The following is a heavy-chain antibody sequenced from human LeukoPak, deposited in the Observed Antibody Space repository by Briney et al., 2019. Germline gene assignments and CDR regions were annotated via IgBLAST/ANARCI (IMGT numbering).Heavy chain of an antibody. CDR3: ARDGDYSNYAVFDY. V-gene: IGHV3-21*01. D-gene: IGHD4-11*01. Sequence: GGSLRLSCAASGFTFNSYSMNWVRQAPGKGLEWVSSISSSSSYIYYADSVKGRFTISRDNAKNSLYLQMNSLRAEDTAVYYCARDGDYSNYAVFDYWGQGTLVTVSS. CDR1: GFTFNSYS. CDR2: ISSSSSYI. J-gene: IGHJ4*02.